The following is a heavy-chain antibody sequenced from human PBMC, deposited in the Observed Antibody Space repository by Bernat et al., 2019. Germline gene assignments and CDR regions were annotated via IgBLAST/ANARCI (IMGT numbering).Heavy chain of an antibody. Sequence: EVQLVQSGTEVKKPGESLKIPCKGSGYTFSNYWIAWVRQMPGKGVEWMGIIYPGDSDTRYSPSFQGQVTISADKSISTAYLQWGGLQASDTAIYYCARLKTFYNPVDYWGQGTLVTVSS. V-gene: IGHV5-51*01. D-gene: IGHD1-14*01. CDR3: ARLKTFYNPVDY. CDR1: GYTFSNYW. CDR2: IYPGDSDT. J-gene: IGHJ4*02.